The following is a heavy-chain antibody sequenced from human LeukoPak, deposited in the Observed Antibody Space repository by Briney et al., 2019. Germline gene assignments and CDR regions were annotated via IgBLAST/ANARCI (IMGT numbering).Heavy chain of an antibody. CDR3: AKDRGDGYNYLDY. CDR2: ISGSGDNT. J-gene: IGHJ4*02. CDR1: GFTFSSYA. Sequence: GGSLRLSCVASGFTFSSYAMSWVRQAPGKGLEWVSTISGSGDNTYYADSVKGRFTISRDNSKNTLYLQMNSLGAEDTAVYYCAKDRGDGYNYLDYWGQGTLVTVSS. V-gene: IGHV3-23*01. D-gene: IGHD5-24*01.